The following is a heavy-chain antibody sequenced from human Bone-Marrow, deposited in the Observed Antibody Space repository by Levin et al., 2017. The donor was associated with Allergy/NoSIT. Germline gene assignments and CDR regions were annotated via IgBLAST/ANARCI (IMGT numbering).Heavy chain of an antibody. CDR1: EFIVSSNY. CDR3: VARSNGMDV. J-gene: IGHJ6*02. Sequence: ETLSLTCAASEFIVSSNYMSWVRQAPGKGLDWVSVIYSGGSAYYADSVKGRFTISRDNSKNTLYLQMNSLRAEDTAVYYCVARSNGMDVWGQGTTVTVSS. CDR2: IYSGGSA. D-gene: IGHD5-12*01. V-gene: IGHV3-66*01.